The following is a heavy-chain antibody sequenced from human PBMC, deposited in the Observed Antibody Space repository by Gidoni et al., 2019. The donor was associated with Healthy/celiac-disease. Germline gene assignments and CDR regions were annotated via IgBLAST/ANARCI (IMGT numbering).Heavy chain of an antibody. CDR1: GFTFSSYA. Sequence: EVQLLESGGGLVQPGGSLRLSCAASGFTFSSYAMSWVRQAPGKGLGWFSAISGSGGSTYYADSVKGRFTISRDNSKNTLYLQMNSLRAEDTAVYYCAKQLWGVRGNWFDPWGQGTLVTVSS. V-gene: IGHV3-23*01. D-gene: IGHD3-10*01. J-gene: IGHJ5*02. CDR3: AKQLWGVRGNWFDP. CDR2: ISGSGGST.